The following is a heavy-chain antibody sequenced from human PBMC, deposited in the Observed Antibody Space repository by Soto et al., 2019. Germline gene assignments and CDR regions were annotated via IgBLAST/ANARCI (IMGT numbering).Heavy chain of an antibody. J-gene: IGHJ6*03. V-gene: IGHV3-23*01. D-gene: IGHD3-16*01. CDR1: GFTFSSYA. Sequence: QAGGSLRLSCAASGFTFSSYAMSWVRQAPGKGLEWVSAISGSGGSTYYADSVKGRFTISRDNSKNTLYLQMNSLRAEDTAVYYCAKDSPYVTPHYYYYYMDVWGKGTTVTVSS. CDR2: ISGSGGST. CDR3: AKDSPYVTPHYYYYYMDV.